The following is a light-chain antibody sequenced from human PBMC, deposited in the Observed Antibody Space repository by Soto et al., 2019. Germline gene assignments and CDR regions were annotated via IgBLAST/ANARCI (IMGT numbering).Light chain of an antibody. CDR2: GAS. Sequence: EIVMTQSPATLSVSPGERATLSCRASQSVSSNLAWYQQKPGQAPRLLIYGASTGATGIPARFSGSGSRTEFTLTISSLQSEDFAVYYCQQRSNWPRGTFGQGTKLEIK. V-gene: IGKV3-15*01. CDR1: QSVSSN. J-gene: IGKJ2*01. CDR3: QQRSNWPRGT.